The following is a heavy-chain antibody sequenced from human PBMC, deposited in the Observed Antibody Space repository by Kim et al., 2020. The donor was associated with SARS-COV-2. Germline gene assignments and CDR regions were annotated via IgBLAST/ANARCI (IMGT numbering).Heavy chain of an antibody. CDR1: GFSFSFYA. V-gene: IGHV3-64D*06. D-gene: IGHD3-10*01. J-gene: IGHJ4*02. CDR3: VKGRGWPQKDFDN. CDR2: ISGNGATT. Sequence: GGSLRLSCSASGFSFSFYALHWVRQAPGKGLEYVSTISGNGATTYYAESVQGRFTISRDNSRNTLYLQMSSLRPEDTAIFYCVKGRGWPQKDFDNWGQGTLVTVSS.